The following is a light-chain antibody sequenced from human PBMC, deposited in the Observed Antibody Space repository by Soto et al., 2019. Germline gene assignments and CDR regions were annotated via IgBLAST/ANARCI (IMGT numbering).Light chain of an antibody. Sequence: EIVLTQSPGTLSLSPGERATLSCRASQSVSSTYLAWYQHKPGQAPRLLINGASSRATGIPDRFSGSGSGTHFTLTISRLEPEDFALYYCQQYGGSPPYTFGQGTKLEIK. CDR1: QSVSSTY. CDR2: GAS. J-gene: IGKJ2*01. V-gene: IGKV3-20*01. CDR3: QQYGGSPPYT.